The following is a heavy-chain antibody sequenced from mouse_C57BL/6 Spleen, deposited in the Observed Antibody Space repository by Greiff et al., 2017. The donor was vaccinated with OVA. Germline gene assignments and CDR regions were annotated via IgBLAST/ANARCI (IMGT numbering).Heavy chain of an antibody. Sequence: EVKLVESGPELVKPGASVKMSCKASGYTFTDYNMHWVKQSHGKSLEWIGYINPNNGGTSYNQKFKGKATLTVNKSSSTAYMELRSLTSEDSAVYYCARWDYDYEYYAMDYWGQGTSVTVSS. CDR2: INPNNGGT. CDR3: ARWDYDYEYYAMDY. J-gene: IGHJ4*01. V-gene: IGHV1-22*01. CDR1: GYTFTDYN. D-gene: IGHD2-4*01.